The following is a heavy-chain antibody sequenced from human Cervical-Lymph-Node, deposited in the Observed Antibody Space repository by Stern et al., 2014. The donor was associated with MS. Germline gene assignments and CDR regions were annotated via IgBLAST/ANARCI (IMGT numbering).Heavy chain of an antibody. V-gene: IGHV3-23*01. D-gene: IGHD3-3*01. CDR3: AKDAGRSGWDDALDV. J-gene: IGHJ3*01. CDR2: ISGSGAHT. CDR1: GFTFSTYA. Sequence: EVQLLESGGGLVQPGGSLRLSCAASGFTFSTYAMTWVRQSPGKGLEWVSAISGSGAHTYYARSAKGRFIISRDNSNNAMSLQMNSLRVEDTAIYYCAKDAGRSGWDDALDVWGRGTMVTVSS.